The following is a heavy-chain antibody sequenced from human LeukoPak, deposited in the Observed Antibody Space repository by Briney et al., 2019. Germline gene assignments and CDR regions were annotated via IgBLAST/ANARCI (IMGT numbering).Heavy chain of an antibody. V-gene: IGHV4-59*01. CDR2: IYSSGST. D-gene: IGHD3-10*01. J-gene: IGHJ6*03. CDR3: ARVFDSGSQAYFYYMDV. Sequence: SETLSLICNVSGGSIRGYYWRWIRQPPGKGLEWIGYIYSSGSTNYNPSLKIRVTMSVDTSKNQFYLKGSSVTAADTSVYYCARVFDSGSQAYFYYMDVWGKGTTVTIFS. CDR1: GGSIRGYY.